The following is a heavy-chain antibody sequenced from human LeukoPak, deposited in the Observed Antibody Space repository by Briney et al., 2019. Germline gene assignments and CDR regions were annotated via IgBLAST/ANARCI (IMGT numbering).Heavy chain of an antibody. D-gene: IGHD3-10*01. V-gene: IGHV3-20*04. CDR1: GFTFSSYE. CDR3: ARWSSYGSGSSRRYYYYYYMDV. J-gene: IGHJ6*03. CDR2: INWNGGST. Sequence: PGGSLRLSCAASGFTFSSYEMNWVRQAPGKGLEWVSGINWNGGSTGYADSVKGRFTISRDNAKNSLYLQMNSLRAEDTALYYCARWSSYGSGSSRRYYYYYYMDVWGKGTTVTVSS.